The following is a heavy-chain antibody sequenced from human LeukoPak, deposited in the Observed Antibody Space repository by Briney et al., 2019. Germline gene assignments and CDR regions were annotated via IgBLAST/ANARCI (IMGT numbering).Heavy chain of an antibody. CDR2: ISYDGSNK. V-gene: IGHV3-30*04. Sequence: PGGSLRLSCAASGFTFSSYAMHWVRQAPGKGLEWVAVISYDGSNKYYADSVKGRFTISRDNSKNTLYLQMNSLRAEDTAVYYCARGPGAKSSSWYDYYYYYYMDVWGKGTTVTVSS. CDR3: ARGPGAKSSSWYDYYYYYYMDV. CDR1: GFTFSSYA. D-gene: IGHD6-13*01. J-gene: IGHJ6*03.